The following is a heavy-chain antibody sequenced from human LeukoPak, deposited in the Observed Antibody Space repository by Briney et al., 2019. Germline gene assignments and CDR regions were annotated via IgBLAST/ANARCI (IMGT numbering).Heavy chain of an antibody. Sequence: GASVKVSCKASGGIFSSYAISWVRQAPGQGLEWMGGIIPIFGTANYAQKFQGRVTITADESTSTAYMELSSLRSEDTAVYYCAREVCSSTSCYPPPLGDYWGQGTLVTVSS. V-gene: IGHV1-69*13. D-gene: IGHD2-2*01. CDR2: IIPIFGTA. CDR3: AREVCSSTSCYPPPLGDY. CDR1: GGIFSSYA. J-gene: IGHJ4*02.